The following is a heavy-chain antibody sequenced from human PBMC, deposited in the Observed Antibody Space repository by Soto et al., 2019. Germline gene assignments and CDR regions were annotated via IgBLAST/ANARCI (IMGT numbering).Heavy chain of an antibody. CDR1: GFTFNTYA. V-gene: IGHV3-23*05. CDR2: IGSDGTAI. D-gene: IGHD6-19*01. Sequence: EVQLLESGGGLVQPGGSLRLSCAASGFTFNTYAMSWVRQAPGKGLEWVSAIGSDGTAIQYADSVKGRFTISKDNSKDTLYLQMYSLRAEDTAVYYCAKPGLTVAGTRYFDRWGQGTLVTVSS. J-gene: IGHJ4*02. CDR3: AKPGLTVAGTRYFDR.